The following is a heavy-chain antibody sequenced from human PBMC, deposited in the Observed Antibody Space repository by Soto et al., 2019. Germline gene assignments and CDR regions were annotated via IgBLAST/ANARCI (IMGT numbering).Heavy chain of an antibody. CDR1: GFSFSTYS. CDR2: ISRDSNSI. Sequence: PGGSLRLSCAASGFSFSTYSMNWVRQAPGKGLEWVSSISRDSNSIYYADSARGRFTISRDNAKNSLYLQMNSLRAEDTAVFYCAVRMTGAFDLWGQGTMVTVSS. D-gene: IGHD3-9*01. J-gene: IGHJ3*01. V-gene: IGHV3-21*06. CDR3: AVRMTGAFDL.